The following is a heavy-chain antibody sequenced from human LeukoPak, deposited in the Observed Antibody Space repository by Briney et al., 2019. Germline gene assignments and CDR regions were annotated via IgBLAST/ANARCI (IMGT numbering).Heavy chain of an antibody. CDR2: INHSGST. CDR3: ATYDGDYFDY. J-gene: IGHJ4*02. D-gene: IGHD4-17*01. CDR1: GFTFSSYA. Sequence: GSLRLSCAASGFTFSSYAMSWVRQPPGKGLEWIGEINHSGSTNYNPSLKSRVTISVDTSKNQFSLKLSSVTAADTAVYYCATYDGDYFDYWGQGTLVTVSS. V-gene: IGHV4-34*08.